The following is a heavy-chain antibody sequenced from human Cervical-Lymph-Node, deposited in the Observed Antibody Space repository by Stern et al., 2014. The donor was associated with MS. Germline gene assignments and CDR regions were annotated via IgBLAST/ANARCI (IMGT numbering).Heavy chain of an antibody. Sequence: EVQLVESGGGLVQPGGSLRLSCAASGFTFSSYSMNWVRQAPGKGLEGISYISSSRSALYYADSVKGRFTISRDNAKNSLFLQMNSLRDEDTAVYYCARANYDFWSGNSSFQRYYYGMDVWGQGTTVTVSS. CDR3: ARANYDFWSGNSSFQRYYYGMDV. V-gene: IGHV3-48*02. D-gene: IGHD3-3*01. CDR2: ISSSRSAL. J-gene: IGHJ6*02. CDR1: GFTFSSYS.